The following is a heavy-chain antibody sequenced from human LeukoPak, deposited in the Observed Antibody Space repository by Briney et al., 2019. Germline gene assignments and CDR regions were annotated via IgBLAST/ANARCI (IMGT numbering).Heavy chain of an antibody. D-gene: IGHD5-18*01. CDR3: ARDQYSYAHAAH. CDR1: GFTFSSYW. CDR2: LNGYGDYT. Sequence: PGGSLRLSCEVSGFTFSSYWMYWVRQVPGKGLVWVSRLNGYGDYTDYEDSVKGRFTIFRDNSKNTLHLQMNSLRAEDTAVYYCARDQYSYAHAAHWGQGTLVTVSS. V-gene: IGHV3-74*01. J-gene: IGHJ4*02.